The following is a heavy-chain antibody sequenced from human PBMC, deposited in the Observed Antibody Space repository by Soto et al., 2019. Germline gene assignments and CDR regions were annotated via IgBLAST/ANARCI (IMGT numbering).Heavy chain of an antibody. D-gene: IGHD6-6*01. V-gene: IGHV3-21*01. CDR2: ISSISTYI. J-gene: IGHJ4*02. CDR3: ARVHIAARDY. CDR1: GFTFSAYT. Sequence: EVQLLESGGGLVKPGGSLRLSCAVSGFTFSAYTMSWVRQPPGKGLEWVATISSISTYIKYADSVKGRFTISRDNARNSLYLQMDSLRVEDTAVYYCARVHIAARDYWGQGTLVTVSS.